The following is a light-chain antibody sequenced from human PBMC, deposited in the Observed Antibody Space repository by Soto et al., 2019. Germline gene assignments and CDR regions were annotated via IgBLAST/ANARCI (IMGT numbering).Light chain of an antibody. CDR3: QQRSNLPPT. Sequence: EIVLTQSPATLSLSPGERATLSCRASQSISSYLAWYRQIPGQAPRLLIYDASNRATGIPDRFSGGGSGTDITLTISSLEPEDFAVYYCQQRSNLPPTFGQGTRLEIK. CDR2: DAS. V-gene: IGKV3-11*01. CDR1: QSISSY. J-gene: IGKJ5*01.